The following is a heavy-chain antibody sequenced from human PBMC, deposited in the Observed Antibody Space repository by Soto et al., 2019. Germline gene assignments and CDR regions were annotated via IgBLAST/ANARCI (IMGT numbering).Heavy chain of an antibody. D-gene: IGHD1-7*01. CDR1: GGSFSGYY. J-gene: IGHJ4*02. CDR2: INHSGST. CDR3: ARGAYNWNYPTLDYFDY. Sequence: XETLSLTCAFYGGSFSGYYWSWIRHPPGKGLEWIGEINHSGSTNYNPSLKSRVTISVDTSKNQFSLKLSSVTAADTAVYYCARGAYNWNYPTLDYFDYWGQGTLVTVSS. V-gene: IGHV4-34*01.